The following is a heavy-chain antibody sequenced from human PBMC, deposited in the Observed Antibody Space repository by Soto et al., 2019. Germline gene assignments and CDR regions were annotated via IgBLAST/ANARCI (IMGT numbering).Heavy chain of an antibody. D-gene: IGHD1-20*01. J-gene: IGHJ5*02. Sequence: QVQLVQSGAEVKKPGASVKVSCKASGYSFSDYDINWVRQATGQGPEWMGWRNPNSGNTGYAQKSQGRVTMTRNTSINTAYMELSSLGSEDTAVYYCARDNRYNWNDEGWFDPWGQGTLVTVSS. V-gene: IGHV1-8*01. CDR1: GYSFSDYD. CDR2: RNPNSGNT. CDR3: ARDNRYNWNDEGWFDP.